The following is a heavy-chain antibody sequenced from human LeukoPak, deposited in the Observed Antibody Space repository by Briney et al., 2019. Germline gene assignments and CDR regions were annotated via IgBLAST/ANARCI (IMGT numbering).Heavy chain of an antibody. J-gene: IGHJ3*02. V-gene: IGHV1-69*06. CDR3: ARRIIGYCSGGSCYLGAFDI. D-gene: IGHD2-15*01. CDR2: IIPIFGTA. Sequence: ASVKVSCKASGGTFSSYAISWVRQAPGQGLEWMGGIIPIFGTANYAQKFQGRVTITADKSTSTGYMELSRLRSEDTAVYYCARRIIGYCSGGSCYLGAFDIWGQGTMVTVSS. CDR1: GGTFSSYA.